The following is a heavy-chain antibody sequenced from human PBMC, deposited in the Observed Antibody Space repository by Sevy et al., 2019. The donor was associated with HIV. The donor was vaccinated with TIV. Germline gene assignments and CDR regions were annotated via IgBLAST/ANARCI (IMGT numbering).Heavy chain of an antibody. CDR3: VKDRSGSYSFDY. J-gene: IGHJ4*02. D-gene: IGHD1-26*01. CDR1: GFTFDDYT. V-gene: IGHV3-9*01. Sequence: GGSLRLSFAASGFTFDDYTMNWVRQAPGKGLGWVSGISWSSGNIAYADSVEGRFTISRDNAKNSLYLQMNSLRVEDTALYYCVKDRSGSYSFDYWGQGTLVTVSS. CDR2: ISWSSGNI.